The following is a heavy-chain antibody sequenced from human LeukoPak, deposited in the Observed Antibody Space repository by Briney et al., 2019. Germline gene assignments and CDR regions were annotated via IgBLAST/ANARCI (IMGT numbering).Heavy chain of an antibody. Sequence: GGSLRLSCVASGFKFSDYGMHWVRQAPGKGLEWVAVISSDGSSKYYADSVKGRFTISRDNSKNTLYLQMKSLRAEDTAVYYCAREGTTIVVALDYWGQGTLVTVSS. CDR3: AREGTTIVVALDY. J-gene: IGHJ4*02. D-gene: IGHD3-22*01. CDR2: ISSDGSSK. CDR1: GFKFSDYG. V-gene: IGHV3-30*19.